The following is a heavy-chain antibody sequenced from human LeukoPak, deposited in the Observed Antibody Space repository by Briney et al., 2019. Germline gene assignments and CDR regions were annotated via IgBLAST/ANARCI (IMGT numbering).Heavy chain of an antibody. CDR3: ARERSAAAGEGYFDY. CDR1: GFPFSSYW. V-gene: IGHV4-59*12. CDR2: IYYSGST. J-gene: IGHJ4*02. Sequence: PGGSLRLSCVASGFPFSSYWMTWIRQPPGKGLEWIGYIYYSGSTYYNPSLKSRVTISVDTSKNQFSLKLSSVTAADTAVYYCARERSAAAGEGYFDYWGQGTLVTVSS. D-gene: IGHD6-13*01.